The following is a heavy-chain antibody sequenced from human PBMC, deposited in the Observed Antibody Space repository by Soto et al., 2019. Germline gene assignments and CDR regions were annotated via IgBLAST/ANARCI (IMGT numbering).Heavy chain of an antibody. J-gene: IGHJ4*02. CDR3: AKPQPLDPRYYDILTGFDY. V-gene: IGHV3-23*01. CDR1: GFTFSSYA. CDR2: ISGSGGST. D-gene: IGHD3-9*01. Sequence: EVQLLESGGGLVQPGGSLRLSCAASGFTFSSYAMSWVRQAPGKGLEWVSAISGSGGSTYYADSVKGRFTISRDNSKNTLYLQMNSLRAEDTAVYYCAKPQPLDPRYYDILTGFDYWGQGTLVTVSS.